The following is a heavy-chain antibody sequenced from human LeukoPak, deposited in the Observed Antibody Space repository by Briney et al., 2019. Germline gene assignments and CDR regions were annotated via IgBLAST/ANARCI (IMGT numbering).Heavy chain of an antibody. CDR2: IKSKTDGGTT. CDR3: TTSGYGSGPVDH. J-gene: IGHJ4*02. CDR1: GLSFSRAW. V-gene: IGHV3-15*01. Sequence: GGCLRLSCAASGLSFSRAWMSWVRQAPGKGLEWVGRIKSKTDGGTTDYAAPVKGRFTISRGDSENTLYLQMNSLKSEDTAVYYCTTSGYGSGPVDHWGQGALVTVSS. D-gene: IGHD6-19*01.